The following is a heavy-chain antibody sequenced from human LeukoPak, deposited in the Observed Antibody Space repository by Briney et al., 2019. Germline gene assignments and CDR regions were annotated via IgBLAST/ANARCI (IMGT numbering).Heavy chain of an antibody. CDR1: GFTFSSYA. D-gene: IGHD6-13*01. J-gene: IGHJ3*02. CDR3: AREGSPSIAAAGTKAFDI. V-gene: IGHV3-7*01. Sequence: QAGGSLRLSCAASGFTFSSYAMSWVRQAPGKGLEWVANIKQDGSEKYYVDSVKGRFTISRDNAKNSLYLQMNSLRAEDTAVYYCAREGSPSIAAAGTKAFDIWGQGTMVTVSS. CDR2: IKQDGSEK.